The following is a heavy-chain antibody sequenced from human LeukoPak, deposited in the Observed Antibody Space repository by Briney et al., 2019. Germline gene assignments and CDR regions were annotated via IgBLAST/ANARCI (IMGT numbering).Heavy chain of an antibody. CDR2: IWYDGSNK. V-gene: IGHV3-33*01. CDR1: GFTFSSYG. CDR3: ARDNVGYYDFWSGHLRGKLQPLTFDY. D-gene: IGHD3-3*01. J-gene: IGHJ4*02. Sequence: GGSLRLSCAASGFTFSSYGMHWVRQAPGKGLEWVAVIWYDGSNKYYADSVKGRFTISRDNSKNTLYLQMNSLRAEDTAVYYCARDNVGYYDFWSGHLRGKLQPLTFDYWGQGTLVTVSS.